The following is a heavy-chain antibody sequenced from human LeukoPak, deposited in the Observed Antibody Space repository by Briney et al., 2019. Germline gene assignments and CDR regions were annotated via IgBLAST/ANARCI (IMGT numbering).Heavy chain of an antibody. Sequence: SETLSLTCTVSGGSIRSYYWSWIRQPPGEGLEWIGYIYYSGRTNYSPSLKSRVTISVDTSKNKYSLKLSSVTAADAAVYYCARWLVDVDTAMAFDYWGQGTLVTVSS. CDR1: GGSIRSYY. D-gene: IGHD5-18*01. CDR2: IYYSGRT. J-gene: IGHJ4*02. V-gene: IGHV4-59*01. CDR3: ARWLVDVDTAMAFDY.